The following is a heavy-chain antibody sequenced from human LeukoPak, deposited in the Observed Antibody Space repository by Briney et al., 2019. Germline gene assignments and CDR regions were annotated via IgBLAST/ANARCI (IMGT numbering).Heavy chain of an antibody. CDR1: GGSISSYY. J-gene: IGHJ6*02. CDR3: AREAATRYYYYGMDV. Sequence: SETLSLTCTVSGGSISSYYWSWIRQPPGKGLEWIGYIYYSGSTNYNPSLKSRVTISVDTSKNQFSLKLSSVTAADKAVYYCAREAATRYYYYGMDVWGQGTTVTVSS. CDR2: IYYSGST. D-gene: IGHD2-15*01. V-gene: IGHV4-59*01.